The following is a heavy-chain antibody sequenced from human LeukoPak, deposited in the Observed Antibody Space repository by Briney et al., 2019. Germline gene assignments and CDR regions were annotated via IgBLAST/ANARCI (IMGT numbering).Heavy chain of an antibody. J-gene: IGHJ5*02. V-gene: IGHV1-8*03. Sequence: PGASVKVSCKASGYTFTSYDINWVRQATGQGLEWMGWMNPNSGNTGYAQKFQGRVTITRNTSISTAYMELSSLRSEDTAVYYCARGHSNYDWFDPWGQGTLVTVSS. CDR3: ARGHSNYDWFDP. CDR1: GYTFTSYD. CDR2: MNPNSGNT. D-gene: IGHD4-11*01.